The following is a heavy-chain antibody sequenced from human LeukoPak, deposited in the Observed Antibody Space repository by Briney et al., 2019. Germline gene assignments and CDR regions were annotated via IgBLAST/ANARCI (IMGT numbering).Heavy chain of an antibody. V-gene: IGHV3-74*01. CDR1: GFSFSSYW. CDR3: AKGSLGAFDI. J-gene: IGHJ3*02. D-gene: IGHD1-26*01. Sequence: GGSLRLSCAASGFSFSSYWMNWVRQAPGQGLVWVSRINTDGSITNYADSVKGRFTISRDNDKKTLYLQMNSLRAEDTAVYYCAKGSLGAFDIWGQGTMVTVSS. CDR2: INTDGSIT.